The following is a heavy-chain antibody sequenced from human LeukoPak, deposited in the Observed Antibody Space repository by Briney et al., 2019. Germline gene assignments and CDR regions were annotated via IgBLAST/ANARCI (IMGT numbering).Heavy chain of an antibody. CDR1: GYTFTGYY. J-gene: IGHJ4*02. Sequence: ASVKVSCKASGYTFTGYYMHWVRLAPGQGLEWMGWINPNNGGTHYAQKFQGRVSMTRDTSTSTVYMELTSLESDDTALYYCARHSLPGTTPFDYWGQGSLVTVSS. CDR2: INPNNGGT. V-gene: IGHV1-2*02. D-gene: IGHD1-1*01. CDR3: ARHSLPGTTPFDY.